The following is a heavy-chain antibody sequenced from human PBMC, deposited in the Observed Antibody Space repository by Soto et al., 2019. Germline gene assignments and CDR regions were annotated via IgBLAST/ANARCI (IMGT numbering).Heavy chain of an antibody. CDR3: AKFVPGAVRGVSYYGMDV. CDR1: GFTFSSYA. V-gene: IGHV3-23*01. CDR2: ISGSGGST. J-gene: IGHJ6*02. Sequence: GGSLRLSCAASGFTFSSYAMSWVRQAPGKGLEWVSAISGSGGSTYYADSVKGRFTISRDNSKNTLYLQMNSLRAEDTAVYYCAKFVPGAVRGVSYYGMDVWGQGTTVTVSS. D-gene: IGHD3-10*01.